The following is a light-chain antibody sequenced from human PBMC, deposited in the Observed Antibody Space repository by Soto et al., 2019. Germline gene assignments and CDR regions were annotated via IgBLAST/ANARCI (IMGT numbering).Light chain of an antibody. CDR1: SSDVGGYPY. CDR2: EVS. CDR3: SSHAGSNNYV. V-gene: IGLV2-8*01. J-gene: IGLJ1*01. Sequence: QSALTQPPPAYGSPGQSVTISFTGTSSDVGGYPYVSWYQQHPGKAPKLMTYEVSKRPSGVPDRFSGSKSGNTGSLTVSGLQAEDEDDYYCSSHAGSNNYVFGTGTKVTVL.